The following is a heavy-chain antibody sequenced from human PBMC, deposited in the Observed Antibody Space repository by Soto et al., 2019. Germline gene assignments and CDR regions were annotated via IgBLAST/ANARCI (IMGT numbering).Heavy chain of an antibody. J-gene: IGHJ4*02. CDR3: ARDPARAYSYGAFDY. V-gene: IGHV1-46*01. CDR2: INPSGGST. D-gene: IGHD5-18*01. CDR1: GYTFTSYY. Sequence: ASVKVSCKASGYTFTSYYMHWVRQAPGQGLEWMGIINPSGGSTSYAQKFQGRVTMTRDTSTSTVYMELSSLRSEDTAVYYCARDPARAYSYGAFDYWGQGTLVTVSS.